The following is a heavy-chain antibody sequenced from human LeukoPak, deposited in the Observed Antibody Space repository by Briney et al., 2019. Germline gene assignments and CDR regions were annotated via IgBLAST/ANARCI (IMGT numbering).Heavy chain of an antibody. CDR2: TYYTSTSKWDT. Sequence: SQTLSLTCAISGDSVSSTTAAWNWVRQSPSRGLEWLGRTYYTSTSKWDTDYAVPLKSRISVSPDISKNQFSLQLNSVTPEDTAVYYCTRGRRFYYGMDVWGQGTTVTVSS. J-gene: IGHJ6*02. CDR1: GDSVSSTTAA. D-gene: IGHD3-16*01. CDR3: TRGRRFYYGMDV. V-gene: IGHV6-1*01.